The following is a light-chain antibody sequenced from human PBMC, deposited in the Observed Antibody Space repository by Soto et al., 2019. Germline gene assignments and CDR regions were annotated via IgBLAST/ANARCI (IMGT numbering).Light chain of an antibody. V-gene: IGKV3-15*01. CDR3: QQYNNWPPYT. Sequence: IVLTQSPGTLSLSPWERATLSCRASQSVSSSYLAWYQQKPGQAPRLLIYGASTRATGIPARFSGSGSGTEFTLTISSLQSEDFAVYYCQQYNNWPPYTFGQGTKVDIK. J-gene: IGKJ2*01. CDR2: GAS. CDR1: QSVSSSY.